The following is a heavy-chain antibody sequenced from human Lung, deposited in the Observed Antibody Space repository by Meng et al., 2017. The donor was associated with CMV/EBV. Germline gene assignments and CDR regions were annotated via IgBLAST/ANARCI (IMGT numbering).Heavy chain of an antibody. V-gene: IGHV3-9*01. CDR2: ISWNSGSI. CDR1: GFTFDDYA. J-gene: IGHJ6*01. D-gene: IGHD1-20*01. CDR3: AKDLRPRYNWNYDYYYGMDV. Sequence: SXKISCAASGFTFDDYAMHWVRQAPGKGLEWVSGISWNSGSIGYADSEKGRFTISRDNAKNSLYLQMNSLRAEDTALYYCAKDLRPRYNWNYDYYYGMDVWGPGNTVHVSS.